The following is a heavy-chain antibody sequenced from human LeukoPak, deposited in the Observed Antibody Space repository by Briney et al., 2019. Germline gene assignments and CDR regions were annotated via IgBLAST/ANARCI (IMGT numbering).Heavy chain of an antibody. V-gene: IGHV4-61*02. D-gene: IGHD6-19*01. CDR3: ARAGGQQWLVENWFDP. CDR2: IYTSGST. Sequence: SQTLSLTCTVSGGSISSGDYYWSWLRQPAGRGLEWIGRIYTSGSTNYNPSLKSRVTISVDTSKNQFSLKLSSVTAADTAVYYCARAGGQQWLVENWFDPWGQGTLVTVSS. CDR1: GGSISSGDYY. J-gene: IGHJ5*02.